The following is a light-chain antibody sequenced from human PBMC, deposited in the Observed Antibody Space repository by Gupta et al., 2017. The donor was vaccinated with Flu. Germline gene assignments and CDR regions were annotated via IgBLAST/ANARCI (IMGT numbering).Light chain of an antibody. J-gene: IGLJ2*01. CDR1: SSDVGGYNY. CDR3: CSYAGSSTLV. V-gene: IGLV2-11*01. Sequence: QSALTQPRSVSGSPGQSVAISCTGPSSDVGGYNYVSWYQQHPGKAPKLMIYDVSQRPSGVPDRFSGSKSGNTASLTISGLQAEDEADYYCCSYAGSSTLVFGGGTKLTVL. CDR2: DVS.